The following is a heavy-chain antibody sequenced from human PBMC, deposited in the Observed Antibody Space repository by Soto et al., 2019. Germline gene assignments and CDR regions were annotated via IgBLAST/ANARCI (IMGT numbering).Heavy chain of an antibody. CDR3: VRGRTYYAP. J-gene: IGHJ4*02. D-gene: IGHD3-10*01. CDR2: INDSGTI. Sequence: PSETLSLTCMVSGGSLKSGGYYWSWIRHQLGRGLEWIGSINDSGTIYYNPSLRSRLFMSMDLSKNQFSLKLRFVTAADTAVYYCVRGRTYYAPWGRGTRVTVSS. V-gene: IGHV4-31*02. CDR1: GGSLKSGGYY.